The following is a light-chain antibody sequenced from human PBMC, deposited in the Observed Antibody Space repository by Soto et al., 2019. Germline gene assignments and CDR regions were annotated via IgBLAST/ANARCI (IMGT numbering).Light chain of an antibody. CDR3: QQYDTDYT. J-gene: IGKJ2*01. Sequence: DIQMTQSPSTLSASVGDRVTITCRASQSINNWLAWYQQKPGKAPNLLIYMASTLESGVPSRFSGSGSGTEFTLTISSLQPDDFATYYCQQYDTDYTFGQGTKLEIK. V-gene: IGKV1-5*03. CDR1: QSINNW. CDR2: MAS.